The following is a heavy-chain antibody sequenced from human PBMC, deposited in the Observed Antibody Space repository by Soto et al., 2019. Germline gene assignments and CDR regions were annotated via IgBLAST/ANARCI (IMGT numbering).Heavy chain of an antibody. CDR3: ARDLIVGATPPYYFAY. Sequence: QVQLVQSGAEVKKPGASVKVSCKASGYTFTSYGISWVRQAPGQGLEWMGWISAYNGNTNYAQKLQGRVTRTTDTSTITADMELRSLRSDDTAVYYCARDLIVGATPPYYFAYWGQGTLVTVSS. J-gene: IGHJ4*02. V-gene: IGHV1-18*01. CDR1: GYTFTSYG. CDR2: ISAYNGNT. D-gene: IGHD1-26*01.